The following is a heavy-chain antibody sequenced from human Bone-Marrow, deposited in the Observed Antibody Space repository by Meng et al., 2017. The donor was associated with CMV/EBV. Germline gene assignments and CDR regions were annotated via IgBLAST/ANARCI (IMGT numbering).Heavy chain of an antibody. D-gene: IGHD3-3*01. CDR3: AKPWSGYLGYFDY. V-gene: IGHV3-33*06. CDR1: GFTFSSYD. CDR2: IWYDGSNK. J-gene: IGHJ4*02. Sequence: GESLKISCAACGFTFSSYDMHWVRQAPGKGLEWVAVIWYDGSNKYYADSVKGRFTISRDNSKNTLYLQMNSLRAEDTAVYYCAKPWSGYLGYFDYWGQGTLVTVSS.